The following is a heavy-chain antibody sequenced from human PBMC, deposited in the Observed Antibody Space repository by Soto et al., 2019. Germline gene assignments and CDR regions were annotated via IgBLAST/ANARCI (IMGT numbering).Heavy chain of an antibody. D-gene: IGHD3-16*01. CDR1: GDSVSSNSAA. V-gene: IGHV6-1*01. J-gene: IGHJ3*02. Sequence: QTLSLTCAISGDSVSSNSAAWNWIRQSPSRGLEWLGRTYYRSKWYNDYAESVKSRITINPDTSKNQFSLQLNSVTPEDTAVHYCASDPSPWLGAFDIWGQGTMVTVSS. CDR2: TYYRSKWYN. CDR3: ASDPSPWLGAFDI.